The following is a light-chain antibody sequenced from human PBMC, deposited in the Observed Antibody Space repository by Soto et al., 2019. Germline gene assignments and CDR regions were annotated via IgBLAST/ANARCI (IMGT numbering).Light chain of an antibody. J-gene: IGKJ5*01. CDR2: GAS. CDR3: QHCNNWPIT. Sequence: EVVLTQSPGTLSLSAGERATLSCRASQSVSSNYLAWYQQKPGQSPRLLIYGASTRATGIPARFSGSGSGTDFTLTISRLEPEDFAVYYCQHCNNWPITFGQGTRLEIK. V-gene: IGKV3D-20*02. CDR1: QSVSSNY.